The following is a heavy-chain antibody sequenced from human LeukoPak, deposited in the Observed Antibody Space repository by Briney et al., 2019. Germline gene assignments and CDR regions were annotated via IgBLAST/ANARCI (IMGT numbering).Heavy chain of an antibody. Sequence: GASVKVSCKASGYSFTGYYIHWLRQAPGQGLEWMGIFNPGDGSTNYAQKFQGRVTMTRDTSTSTAYIHLSSLRSEDTAVYYCARVVRVGVAYFDYWDQGTLVTVSS. J-gene: IGHJ4*02. CDR3: ARVVRVGVAYFDY. CDR2: FNPGDGST. CDR1: GYSFTGYY. D-gene: IGHD1-26*01. V-gene: IGHV1-46*01.